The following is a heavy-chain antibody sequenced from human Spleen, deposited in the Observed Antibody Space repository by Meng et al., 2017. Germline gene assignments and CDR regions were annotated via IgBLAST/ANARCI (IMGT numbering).Heavy chain of an antibody. J-gene: IGHJ6*02. CDR3: AGGAGGTLIFYHAMDV. Sequence: SETLSLTCAVSGYSITGSYNWGWIRQSPGKGLEWIGSIYQSGSTYYNPSLKSRVTMSADTSKNQFSLKLTSVTAADTAVYYCAGGAGGTLIFYHAMDVWGQGTTVTVSS. CDR1: GYSITGSYN. CDR2: IYQSGST. V-gene: IGHV4-38-2*01. D-gene: IGHD2/OR15-2a*01.